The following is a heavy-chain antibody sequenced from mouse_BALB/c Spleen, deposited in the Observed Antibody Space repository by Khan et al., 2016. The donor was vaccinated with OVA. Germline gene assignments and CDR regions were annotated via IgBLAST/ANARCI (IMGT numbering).Heavy chain of an antibody. V-gene: IGHV5-17*02. CDR3: ATAYFYGYYFDY. J-gene: IGHJ2*01. Sequence: EVELLESGGGLVQPGGSRKLSCAASGFTFGSDGTYCGRQAFERGLVWVAYISGYSNTIYYADTVKGRFTISRDNPRNTLFLQMNSLMSEDTAMYYCATAYFYGYYFDYWGPGTTLTVSS. D-gene: IGHD1-1*01. CDR2: ISGYSNTI. CDR1: GFTFGSDG.